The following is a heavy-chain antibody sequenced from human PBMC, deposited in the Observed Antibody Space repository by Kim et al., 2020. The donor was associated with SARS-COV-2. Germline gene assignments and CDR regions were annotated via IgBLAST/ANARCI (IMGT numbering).Heavy chain of an antibody. CDR1: GFTFSSYA. V-gene: IGHV3-30-3*01. Sequence: GGSLRLSCAASGFTFSSYAMHWVRQAPGKGLEWVAVISYDGSNKYYADSVKGRFTISRDNSKNTLYLQMNSLRAEDTAVYYCAREASLWFGEFSNWFDP. CDR3: AREASLWFGEFSNWFDP. J-gene: IGHJ5*02. CDR2: ISYDGSNK. D-gene: IGHD3-10*01.